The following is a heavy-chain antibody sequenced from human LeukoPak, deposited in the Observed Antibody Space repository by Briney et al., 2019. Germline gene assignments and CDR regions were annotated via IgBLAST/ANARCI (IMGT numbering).Heavy chain of an antibody. CDR1: GVSITAYY. V-gene: IGHV4-59*01. J-gene: IGHJ4*02. CDR3: ARDSGDFWSGYSLDY. Sequence: KASETLSLTCTVSGVSITAYYWSWIRQPPGKGLEWIGYIYHSGSTNYNPSLKSRVTISVDTSKNQFSLKLSSVTAADTAVYYCARDSGDFWSGYSLDYWGQGTLVTVSS. D-gene: IGHD3-3*01. CDR2: IYHSGST.